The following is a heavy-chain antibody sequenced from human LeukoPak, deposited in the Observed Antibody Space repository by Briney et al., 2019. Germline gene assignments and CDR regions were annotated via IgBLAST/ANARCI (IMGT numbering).Heavy chain of an antibody. CDR1: GGSISIGDCY. V-gene: IGHV4-30-4*01. Sequence: PSHTLSLTCTVSGGSISIGDCYWSWIRQPPGKGLEWIGFVYYRGNTYYNPSLKSRVTISIDTVKDQFSLRLTSVTAADTAVYYCARVAAHWFDPWGQGTLVTVSS. CDR3: ARVAAHWFDP. D-gene: IGHD6-25*01. J-gene: IGHJ5*02. CDR2: VYYRGNT.